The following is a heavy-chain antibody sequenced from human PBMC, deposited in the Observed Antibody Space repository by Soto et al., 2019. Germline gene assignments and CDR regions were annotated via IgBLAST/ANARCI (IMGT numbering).Heavy chain of an antibody. J-gene: IGHJ4*02. CDR2: ITSGGRSI. Sequence: VGSLRLSCTASGFTFSDYEMNWVRQAPGKGLEWVSYITSGGRSIYYADSVKGRFIISRDNAENSLYLQMNSLRPEDTAVYYCVRRMASPDQWGQGTLVTVSS. CDR3: VRRMASPDQ. V-gene: IGHV3-48*03. CDR1: GFTFSDYE. D-gene: IGHD2-15*01.